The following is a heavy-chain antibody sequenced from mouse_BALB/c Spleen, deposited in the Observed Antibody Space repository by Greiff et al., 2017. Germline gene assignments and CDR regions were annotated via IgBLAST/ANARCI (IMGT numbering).Heavy chain of an antibody. D-gene: IGHD3-2*01. CDR3: VRLDSSGVFDY. Sequence: EVQGVESGGGLVQPKGSLKLSCAASGFTFNTYAMNWVRQAPGKGLEWVARIRSKSNNYATYYADSVKDRFTISRDDSQSMLYLQMNNVKTDDTAMYYCVRLDSSGVFDYWGQGTTLTVSS. V-gene: IGHV10-1*02. J-gene: IGHJ2*01. CDR2: IRSKSNNYAT. CDR1: GFTFNTYA.